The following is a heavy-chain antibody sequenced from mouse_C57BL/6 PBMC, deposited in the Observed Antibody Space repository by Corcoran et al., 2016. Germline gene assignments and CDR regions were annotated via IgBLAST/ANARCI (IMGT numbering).Heavy chain of an antibody. CDR1: GYSITSGYY. V-gene: IGHV3-6*01. D-gene: IGHD2-1*01. J-gene: IGHJ1*03. CDR3: ARNYGNLWYFDV. CDR2: ISYDGSN. Sequence: DVQLQESGPGLVKPSQSLSLTCSVTGYSITSGYYWNWIRQFPGKKLEWMGYISYDGSNNYNPSLKNRISITRDTSKNQFFLKLNSVTTEDTATYYGARNYGNLWYFDVWGTGTTVTVSS.